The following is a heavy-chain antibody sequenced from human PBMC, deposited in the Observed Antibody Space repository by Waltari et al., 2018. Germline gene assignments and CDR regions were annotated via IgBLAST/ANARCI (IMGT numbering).Heavy chain of an antibody. CDR3: TTWADGVDDYFDY. D-gene: IGHD3-16*01. J-gene: IGHJ4*02. Sequence: EVQLVESGGGLVEPGRSLRLSCTGSGFTFGDYGVSWFRQAPGKGGGWLGFIEVRAHGGTHHYAPSVKGRFTISRDDSNSIAYLQVNTLKTEDTALYYCTTWADGVDDYFDYWGQGTLVTVSS. CDR2: IEVRAHGGTH. V-gene: IGHV3-49*03. CDR1: GFTFGDYG.